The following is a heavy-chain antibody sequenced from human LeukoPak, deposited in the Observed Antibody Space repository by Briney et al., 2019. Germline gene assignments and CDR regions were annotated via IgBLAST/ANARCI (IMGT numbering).Heavy chain of an antibody. CDR1: GFTFNNYA. Sequence: GGSLRLSCAASGFTFNNYAMSWVRQAPGKGLEWVSAISGSGGSTYYADSVKGRFTISRDNSKNTLYLQMNSLRAEDTAVYYCAKDGGEYYDILTGYYPRLYYMDVWGKGTTVTISS. CDR2: ISGSGGST. CDR3: AKDGGEYYDILTGYYPRLYYMDV. V-gene: IGHV3-23*01. D-gene: IGHD3-9*01. J-gene: IGHJ6*03.